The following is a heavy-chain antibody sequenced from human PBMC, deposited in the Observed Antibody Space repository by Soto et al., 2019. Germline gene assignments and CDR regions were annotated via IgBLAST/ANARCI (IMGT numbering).Heavy chain of an antibody. J-gene: IGHJ5*01. Sequence: SETLSLTCTVSGGSITNYYCNWIRQPPGKGLKWIGSTSYSGSANYNPSLNSRVTISVDTSKNQLSLRLSSVTTADTPVYYCVRGRKWFDSWGQGTLVNVSS. V-gene: IGHV4-59*01. CDR3: VRGRKWFDS. CDR1: GGSITNYY. CDR2: TSYSGSA.